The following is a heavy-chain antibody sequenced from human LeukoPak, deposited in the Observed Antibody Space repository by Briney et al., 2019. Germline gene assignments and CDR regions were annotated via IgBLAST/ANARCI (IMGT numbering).Heavy chain of an antibody. D-gene: IGHD6-13*01. CDR1: GFTFRSYW. CDR3: ARAWGVYSSSWCHQYDN. Sequence: GGSLRLSCAASGFTFRSYWMSWVRQAPGKGLEWVATIKQDGSGKYYVDSVKGRFTISRDNAKNSVYLQMNSLRAEDTAVYYCARAWGVYSSSWCHQYDNWGQGTLVTVSS. V-gene: IGHV3-7*01. J-gene: IGHJ4*02. CDR2: IKQDGSGK.